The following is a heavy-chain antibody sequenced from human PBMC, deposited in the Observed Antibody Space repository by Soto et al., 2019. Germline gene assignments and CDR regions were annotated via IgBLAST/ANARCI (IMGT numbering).Heavy chain of an antibody. J-gene: IGHJ4*02. CDR3: AKGKNPFGVVIKPCFDY. CDR1: GFTFSSYA. Sequence: LRLSCAASGFTFSSYAMSWVRQAPGKGLEWVSAISGSGGSTYYADSVKGRFTISRDNSKNTLYLQMNSLRAEDTAVYYCAKGKNPFGVVIKPCFDYWGQGTLVTVSS. D-gene: IGHD3-3*01. V-gene: IGHV3-23*01. CDR2: ISGSGGST.